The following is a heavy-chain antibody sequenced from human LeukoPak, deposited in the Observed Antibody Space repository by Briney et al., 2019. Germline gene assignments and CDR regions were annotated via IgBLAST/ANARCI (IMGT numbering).Heavy chain of an antibody. V-gene: IGHV4-61*08. CDR1: YGSISSGDYY. CDR3: ARVYYSNSYDYWYFDL. J-gene: IGHJ2*01. D-gene: IGHD6-13*01. Sequence: SQTLSLTCSVSYGSISSGDYYWSWIRQPPGKGLEWIAYIYYSGSTNYNPSLKSRVTISVDTSKNQFSLKVTSVTAADTAVYYCARVYYSNSYDYWYFDLWGRGTLVTVSS. CDR2: IYYSGST.